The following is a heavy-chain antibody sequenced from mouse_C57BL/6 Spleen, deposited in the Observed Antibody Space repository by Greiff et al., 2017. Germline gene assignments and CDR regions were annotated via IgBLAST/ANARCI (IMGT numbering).Heavy chain of an antibody. V-gene: IGHV1-15*01. CDR2: IDPETGGT. CDR1: GYTFTDYE. Sequence: VQLQQSGAELVRPGASVTLSCKASGYTFTDYEMHWVKQTPVHGLEWIGAIDPETGGTAYNQKFKGKAILTADKSSSTAYMELRSLTSEDSAVYYCTRILNYFDYWGQGTTLTVSS. J-gene: IGHJ2*01. CDR3: TRILNYFDY.